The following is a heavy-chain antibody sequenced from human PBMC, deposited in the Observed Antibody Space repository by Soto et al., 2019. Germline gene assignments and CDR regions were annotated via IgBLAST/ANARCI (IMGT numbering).Heavy chain of an antibody. D-gene: IGHD3-22*01. J-gene: IGHJ6*02. CDR1: GFTVSSNY. CDR2: IYSGGST. Sequence: EVQLVETGGGLIQPGGSLRLSCAASGFTVSSNYMSWVRQAPGKGLEWVSVIYSGGSTYYADSVKGRFTISRDNSKNTLYRQMNSLRAEDTAVYYCARGRNYYDSRGYSPYYYGMDVWGQGTTVTVSS. V-gene: IGHV3-53*02. CDR3: ARGRNYYDSRGYSPYYYGMDV.